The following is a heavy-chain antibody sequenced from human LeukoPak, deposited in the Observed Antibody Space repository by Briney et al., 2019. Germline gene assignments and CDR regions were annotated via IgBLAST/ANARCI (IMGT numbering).Heavy chain of an antibody. CDR3: ARDLSFGAPVAFDI. V-gene: IGHV3-7*01. Sequence: PGGSLRLSCAASGFTFSSYWMNWARQAPGKGLEWVASINHNGNVNYYVDSVKGRFTISRDNAKNSLYLQMNSLRVDDTAVYFCARDLSFGAPVAFDIWGQGTMLTVSS. CDR1: GFTFSSYW. D-gene: IGHD3-10*01. CDR2: INHNGNVN. J-gene: IGHJ3*02.